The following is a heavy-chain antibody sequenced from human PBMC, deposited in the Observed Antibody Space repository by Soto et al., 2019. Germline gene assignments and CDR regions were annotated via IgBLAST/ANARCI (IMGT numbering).Heavy chain of an antibody. D-gene: IGHD2-15*01. J-gene: IGHJ4*02. CDR1: GGSISSSSYY. CDR2: IYYSGST. CDR3: ARQYCSGGSCYLNYYFDY. Sequence: PSETLSLTCTVSGGSISSSSYYWGWIRQPPGKGLEWIGSIYYSGSTYYNPSLKSRVTISVDTSKNQFSLKLSSVTAADTAVYYCARQYCSGGSCYLNYYFDYWGRGTLVTVSS. V-gene: IGHV4-39*01.